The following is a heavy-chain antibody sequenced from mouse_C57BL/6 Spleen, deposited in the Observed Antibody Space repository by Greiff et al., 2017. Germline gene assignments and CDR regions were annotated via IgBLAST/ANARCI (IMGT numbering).Heavy chain of an antibody. CDR3: AKLDD. V-gene: IGHV1-22*01. J-gene: IGHJ2*01. CDR2: INPNNGGT. Sequence: VHVKQSGAELVKPGASVKLSCKASGYTFTDYNMHWVKQSHGKSLEWIGYINPNNGGTRYNEKFKGKATLTVNKSSSTAYMELRSLTSEDSAVYYYAKLDDWGQGTTLTVSS. CDR1: GYTFTDYN.